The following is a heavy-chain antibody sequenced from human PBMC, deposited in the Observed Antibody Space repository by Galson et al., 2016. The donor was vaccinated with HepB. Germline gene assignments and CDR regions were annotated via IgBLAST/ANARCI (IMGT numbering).Heavy chain of an antibody. CDR2: IYSGGTT. CDR1: GFIVSTNY. J-gene: IGHJ3*02. CDR3: ARGIAGLTHAFDI. Sequence: SLRLSCAASGFIVSTNYMSWVRQAPGKGLEWVSVIYSGGTTYYADAVKGRFTISRDDSKNTVCLQMNSLRAEDTAVYYCARGIAGLTHAFDIWGQGTMVTVSS. D-gene: IGHD2-15*01. V-gene: IGHV3-53*01.